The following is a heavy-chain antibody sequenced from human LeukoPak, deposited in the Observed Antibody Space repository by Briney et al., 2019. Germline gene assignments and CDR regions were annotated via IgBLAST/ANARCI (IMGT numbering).Heavy chain of an antibody. V-gene: IGHV1-69*04. CDR3: AREGGITGTDLDY. D-gene: IGHD1-20*01. CDR2: IIPIFGIA. Sequence: SVKVSCKASGGTFSSNATSWVRKAPGQGLEWMGRIIPIFGIANYAQRFQGRVTITADKSTSTAYMELSSLRSEDTAVYYCAREGGITGTDLDYWGQGTLVTVSP. J-gene: IGHJ4*02. CDR1: GGTFSSNA.